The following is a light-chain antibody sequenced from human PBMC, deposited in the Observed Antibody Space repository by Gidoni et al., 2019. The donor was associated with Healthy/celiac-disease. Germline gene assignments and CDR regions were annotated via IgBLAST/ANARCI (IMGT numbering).Light chain of an antibody. CDR1: QSISSY. CDR2: AAS. CDR3: QQSYSTPRVT. J-gene: IGKJ2*01. V-gene: IGKV1-39*01. Sequence: DIQITQSPSSLSASVGYRVTITCRASQSISSYLNGYQQKPGKAPKLLIYAASSLQSGVPSRFSGSGSGTDFTLTISSLQPEDFATYYCQQSYSTPRVTFXQXTKLEIK.